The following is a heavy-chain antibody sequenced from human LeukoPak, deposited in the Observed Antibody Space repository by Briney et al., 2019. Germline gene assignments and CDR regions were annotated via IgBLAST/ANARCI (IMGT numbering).Heavy chain of an antibody. CDR3: ARTIYEIGSYYIDI. CDR1: GGSISSSSYY. CDR2: IYYSGST. Sequence: SETPSLTCTVSGGSISSSSYYWGWIRQPPGKGLEWIGSIYYSGSTYYNPSLKSRVTISVDTSKNQFSLKLSSVTAADTAVYYCARTIYEIGSYYIDIWGQGTMVTVSS. D-gene: IGHD2-15*01. V-gene: IGHV4-39*07. J-gene: IGHJ3*02.